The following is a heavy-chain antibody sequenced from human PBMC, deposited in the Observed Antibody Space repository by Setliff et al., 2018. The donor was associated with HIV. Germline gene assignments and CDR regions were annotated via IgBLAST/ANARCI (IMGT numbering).Heavy chain of an antibody. CDR1: GGSLSDYY. Sequence: PSETLSLTCGVYGGSLSDYYWNWIRQPPGKGLEWIAEINHSGSTNYNPSLKSRATISVDTSQNQLSLKLSSVTAADTAMYYCARYDGYKVSFDNWGPGTRVTVSS. CDR2: INHSGST. D-gene: IGHD5-18*01. J-gene: IGHJ4*02. CDR3: ARYDGYKVSFDN. V-gene: IGHV4-34*01.